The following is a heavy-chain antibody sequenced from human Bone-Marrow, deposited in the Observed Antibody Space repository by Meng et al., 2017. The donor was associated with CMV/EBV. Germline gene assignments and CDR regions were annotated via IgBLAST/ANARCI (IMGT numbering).Heavy chain of an antibody. V-gene: IGHV3-30*02. CDR3: AKGQTADY. CDR2: IRHDGNYI. Sequence: GESLKISCTASGFTFSSYGMHWVRQTPGKGLEWVIFIRHDGNYIFDAASVKGRFTVSRDNSKNTLFLQMNSLRPEDTGIYYCAKGQTADYWGQGTLVTGSS. CDR1: GFTFSSYG. J-gene: IGHJ4*02.